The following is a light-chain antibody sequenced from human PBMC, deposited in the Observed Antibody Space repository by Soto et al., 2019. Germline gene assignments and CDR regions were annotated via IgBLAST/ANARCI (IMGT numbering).Light chain of an antibody. CDR2: LNSDGSH. Sequence: QSVLTQSPSASASLGASVKLTCTLSSGHSNYAIAWHQQQPEKGPRYLMNLNSDGSHSKGDGIPERFSGSSSGAERYLTISSLHSEDEADYYCQTWGTGIVVFGGGTKLTVL. V-gene: IGLV4-69*01. CDR1: SGHSNYA. J-gene: IGLJ2*01. CDR3: QTWGTGIVV.